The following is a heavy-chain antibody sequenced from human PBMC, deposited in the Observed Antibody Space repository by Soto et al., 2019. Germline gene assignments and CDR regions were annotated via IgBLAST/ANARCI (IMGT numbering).Heavy chain of an antibody. CDR3: ARLGGYCSSSKCSGYYAMDV. Sequence: SETLSLTCTVSGGSISDSNDHWGWIRQSPGQGLEWIGSFHNSGSIHYNPPFKSRATISVDTSKNQFSLEVSSVTVADSAVYYCARLGGYCSSSKCSGYYAMDVWGQGTTVTVSS. CDR2: FHNSGSI. CDR1: GGSISDSNDH. D-gene: IGHD2-2*01. J-gene: IGHJ6*02. V-gene: IGHV4-39*01.